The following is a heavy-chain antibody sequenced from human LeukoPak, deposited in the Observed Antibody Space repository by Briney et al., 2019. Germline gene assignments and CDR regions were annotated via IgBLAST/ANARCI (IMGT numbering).Heavy chain of an antibody. V-gene: IGHV3-30*03. D-gene: IGHD4-17*01. Sequence: GGSLRLSCAASGFTFSNAWMSWVRQAPGKGLEWVAVISYDGSNKYYADSVKGRFTISRDNSKNTLYLQMNSLRAEDTAVYCCARDKTVTTNDGNYYYYYYGMDVWGQGTTVTVSS. CDR3: ARDKTVTTNDGNYYYYYYGMDV. J-gene: IGHJ6*02. CDR2: ISYDGSNK. CDR1: GFTFSNAW.